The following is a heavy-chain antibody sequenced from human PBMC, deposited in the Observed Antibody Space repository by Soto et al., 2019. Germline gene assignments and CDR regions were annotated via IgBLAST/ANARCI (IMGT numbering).Heavy chain of an antibody. Sequence: PGASLKISCKASDTTHWIGWVRQKPGKGLEWMGIIYPGDSDTKYSPSFQGQVTISVDKSISTAYLHWSSLKASDTATYYCARLVNYYVSMDVWGLGTTVTV. J-gene: IGHJ6*02. CDR2: IYPGDSDT. CDR1: DTTHW. V-gene: IGHV5-51*01. CDR3: ARLVNYYVSMDV.